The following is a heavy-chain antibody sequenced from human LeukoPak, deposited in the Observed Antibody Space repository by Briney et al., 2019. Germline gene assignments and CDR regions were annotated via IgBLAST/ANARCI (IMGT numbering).Heavy chain of an antibody. CDR1: GYTFTSYY. CDR2: INPSGGST. CDR3: ARGQSPLLEWSYNWFDP. J-gene: IGHJ5*02. D-gene: IGHD3-3*01. Sequence: ASVKVSCKASGYTFTSYYMHWVRQAPGQGLEWMGIINPSGGSTSYAQKFQGRVTMTRGTSTSTVYMELSSLRSEDTAVYYCARGQSPLLEWSYNWFDPWGQGTLVTVSS. V-gene: IGHV1-46*01.